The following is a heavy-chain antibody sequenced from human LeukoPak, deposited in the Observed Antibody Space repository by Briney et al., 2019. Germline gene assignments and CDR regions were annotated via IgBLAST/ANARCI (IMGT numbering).Heavy chain of an antibody. CDR2: INSVGGST. D-gene: IGHD4-23*01. V-gene: IGHV3-74*01. Sequence: GGSLRLSCAASGFTFSSYWMHWVRQAPGKGLVWVSRINSVGGSTSYAGSVKGRFTISRDNAKNTLYLQVNSLRDEDTAVYYCVRAGSAVGYWGQGTLVTVSS. CDR3: VRAGSAVGY. CDR1: GFTFSSYW. J-gene: IGHJ4*02.